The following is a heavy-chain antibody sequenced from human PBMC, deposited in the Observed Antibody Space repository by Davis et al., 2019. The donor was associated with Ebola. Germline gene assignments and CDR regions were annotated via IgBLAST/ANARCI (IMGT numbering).Heavy chain of an antibody. V-gene: IGHV4-38-2*02. D-gene: IGHD5-24*01. J-gene: IGHJ4*02. CDR3: AGEIYNYGIDY. Sequence: PSETLSLTCTVSGYSISSGYYWGWIRQPPGKGLEWIGSIYHSGSTYYNPSLKSRVTISVDTSKNQFSLKLSSVTAADTAVYYCAGEIYNYGIDYWGQGTLVTVSS. CDR1: GYSISSGYY. CDR2: IYHSGST.